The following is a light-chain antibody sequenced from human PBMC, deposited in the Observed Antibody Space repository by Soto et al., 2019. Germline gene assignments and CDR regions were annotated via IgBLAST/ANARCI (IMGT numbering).Light chain of an antibody. CDR3: QQYNSSPLT. Sequence: DIQMTQSPSTLSASVGDTVTVTCRASQSISSWLAWYQQKPGKAPKLLIYDASSLQSGVPSRLSGNGSGTEFTLTITSLQPDDFATYYCQQYNSSPLTFGGGTKVDIK. J-gene: IGKJ4*01. CDR1: QSISSW. CDR2: DAS. V-gene: IGKV1-5*01.